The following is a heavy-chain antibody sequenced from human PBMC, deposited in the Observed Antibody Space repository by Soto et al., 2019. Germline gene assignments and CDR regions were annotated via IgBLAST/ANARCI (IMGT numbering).Heavy chain of an antibody. Sequence: SVKVSCKASGGTFSSYAISWVRQAPGQGLEWMGGIIPIFGTANYAQKFQGRVTITADESTSTAYMELSSLRSEDTAVYYCATDCSGGSCYAGFDPWGQGTLVTVSS. CDR2: IIPIFGTA. D-gene: IGHD2-15*01. V-gene: IGHV1-69*13. CDR3: ATDCSGGSCYAGFDP. CDR1: GGTFSSYA. J-gene: IGHJ5*02.